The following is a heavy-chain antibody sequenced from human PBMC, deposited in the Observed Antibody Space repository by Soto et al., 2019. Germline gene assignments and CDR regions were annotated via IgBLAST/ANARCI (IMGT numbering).Heavy chain of an antibody. J-gene: IGHJ6*02. Sequence: SETLSLSCTVSGGSIRGYYWSWIRKPPGKGLEWIGYIYYSGSTNYNPSLKSRVTMSVDTSKNQFSLNLNSVTAADTAVYFCAREGGVATPIGMDVWGQGTTVTVSS. CDR3: AREGGVATPIGMDV. CDR2: IYYSGST. V-gene: IGHV4-59*01. D-gene: IGHD5-12*01. CDR1: GGSIRGYY.